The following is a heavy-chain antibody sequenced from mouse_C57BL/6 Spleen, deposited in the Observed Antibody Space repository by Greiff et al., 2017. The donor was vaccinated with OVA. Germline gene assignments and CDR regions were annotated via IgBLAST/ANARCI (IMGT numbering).Heavy chain of an antibody. Sequence: VQLQESGAELVKPGASVKISCKASGYAFSSYWMNWVKQRPGKGLEWIGQIYPGDGDTNYNGKFKGKATLTADKSSSTAYMQLSSLTSEDSAVYCCARRGGYSPYFDYWGQGTTLTVSS. D-gene: IGHD2-12*01. CDR1: GYAFSSYW. J-gene: IGHJ2*01. CDR2: IYPGDGDT. CDR3: ARRGGYSPYFDY. V-gene: IGHV1-80*01.